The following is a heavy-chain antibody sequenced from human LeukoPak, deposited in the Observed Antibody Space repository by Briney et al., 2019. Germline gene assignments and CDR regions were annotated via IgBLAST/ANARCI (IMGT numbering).Heavy chain of an antibody. CDR3: AKDRGYDILTGLFDY. J-gene: IGHJ4*02. V-gene: IGHV3-23*01. CDR2: ISGSGGST. Sequence: GGSLRLSCAASGFTFTTYAMSWVRQAPGEGLQWVSAISGSGGSTYSADSVKGRFTISRDNSKNTLYLQMNSLRAEDTAVYYCAKDRGYDILTGLFDYWGQGTLVTVSS. CDR1: GFTFTTYA. D-gene: IGHD3-9*01.